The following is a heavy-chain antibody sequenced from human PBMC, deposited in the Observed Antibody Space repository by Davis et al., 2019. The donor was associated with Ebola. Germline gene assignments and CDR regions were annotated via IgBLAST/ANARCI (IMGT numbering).Heavy chain of an antibody. CDR3: AKGGSGWPSDYSYGLGV. CDR1: GFTFSSYA. V-gene: IGHV3-23*01. Sequence: GESLRLSCAASGFTFSSYAMTWARQVPGKGLEWVSAITSSGGSTYYGDSVKGRFTISRDNSKNTLYLQMNSLRVDDTAVYYCAKGGSGWPSDYSYGLGVWGKGTTVTVSS. D-gene: IGHD6-19*01. J-gene: IGHJ6*04. CDR2: ITSSGGST.